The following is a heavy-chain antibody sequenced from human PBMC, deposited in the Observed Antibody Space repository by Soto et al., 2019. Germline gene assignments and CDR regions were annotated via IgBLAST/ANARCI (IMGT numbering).Heavy chain of an antibody. CDR3: ARDPPLSMIVVVGVDDF. J-gene: IGHJ4*02. D-gene: IGHD3-22*01. V-gene: IGHV3-21*06. Sequence: EVQLLESGGGLVQPGGSVRLSCAASGFTLTNENMNWVRQAPGKGLEWVSSISSRSTFINYADSVKGRFTISRDNDKGLVYLQMNSLRAEDTAVYYCARDPPLSMIVVVGVDDFWGQGTLVTVSS. CDR1: GFTLTNEN. CDR2: ISSRSTFI.